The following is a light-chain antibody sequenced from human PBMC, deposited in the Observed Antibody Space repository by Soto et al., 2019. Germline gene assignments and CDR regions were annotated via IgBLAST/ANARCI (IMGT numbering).Light chain of an antibody. V-gene: IGKV1-17*01. CDR3: LQHNTYSWT. CDR2: AAS. Sequence: DIQMTQSPSSLSASVGDRVIITCRASQGIGDDLGWYQQKPGKAPKRLIYAASSLQSGVPSRFSGCGSGTDFTLAISSLQPDYFASYYCLQHNTYSWTFGPGTKVEVK. CDR1: QGIGDD. J-gene: IGKJ1*01.